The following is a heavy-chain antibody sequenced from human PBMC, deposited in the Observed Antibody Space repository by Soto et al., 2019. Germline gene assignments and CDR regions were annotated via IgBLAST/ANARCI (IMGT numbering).Heavy chain of an antibody. CDR1: GYTFTSYA. CDR3: ARGGGSSGWYPYYFDY. D-gene: IGHD6-19*01. J-gene: IGHJ4*02. CDR2: INAGNGNT. V-gene: IGHV1-3*01. Sequence: RASVKVSCKASGYTFTSYAMHWVRQAPGQRLEWMGWINAGNGNTKYSQKFQGRVTITRDTSASTAYMELSSLRSEDTAVYYCARGGGSSGWYPYYFDYWGQGTLVTVSS.